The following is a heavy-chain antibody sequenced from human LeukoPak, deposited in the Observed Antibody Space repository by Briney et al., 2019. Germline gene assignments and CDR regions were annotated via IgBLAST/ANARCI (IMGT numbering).Heavy chain of an antibody. CDR2: ISSSSSYI. J-gene: IGHJ4*02. CDR1: GFTVSSTY. V-gene: IGHV3-21*01. CDR3: ARGVSIAAAGPS. D-gene: IGHD6-13*01. Sequence: PGGSLRLSCAASGFTVSSTYMNWVRQAPGKGLEWVSSISSSSSYICYADSVKGRFTISRDNAKSSLYMQMNSLRAEDTAVFYCARGVSIAAAGPSWGQGTLVTVSS.